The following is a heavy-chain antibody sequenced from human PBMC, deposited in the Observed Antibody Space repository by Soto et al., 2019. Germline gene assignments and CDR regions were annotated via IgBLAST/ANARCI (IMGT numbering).Heavy chain of an antibody. V-gene: IGHV1-69*01. J-gene: IGHJ3*01. Sequence: QVQVVQSGAEVKKPGSSVKVSCKASGGTFSSFAINWVRQAPGQGLEWMGGIIPIFVTTNYAKKFQGRVTITADESTSTAYMELSSLRSEDTAVYYCARGLSYFSGGSCHEAYDVWGQGTMVTVSS. CDR1: GGTFSSFA. CDR2: IIPIFVTT. CDR3: ARGLSYFSGGSCHEAYDV. D-gene: IGHD2-15*01.